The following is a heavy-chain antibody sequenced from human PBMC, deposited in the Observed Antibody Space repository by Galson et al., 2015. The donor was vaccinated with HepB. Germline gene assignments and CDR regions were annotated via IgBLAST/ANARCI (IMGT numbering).Heavy chain of an antibody. CDR1: GFTFSSYA. CDR2: ISGSGGST. Sequence: SLRLSCAASGFTFSSYAMSWVRQAPGKGLEWVSAISGSGGSTYYADSVKGRFTISRDNSKNTLYLQMNSLRAEDTAVYYCAKDPYYYDSSGYYYNPRYFDYWGQGTLVTVSS. D-gene: IGHD3-22*01. V-gene: IGHV3-23*01. J-gene: IGHJ4*02. CDR3: AKDPYYYDSSGYYYNPRYFDY.